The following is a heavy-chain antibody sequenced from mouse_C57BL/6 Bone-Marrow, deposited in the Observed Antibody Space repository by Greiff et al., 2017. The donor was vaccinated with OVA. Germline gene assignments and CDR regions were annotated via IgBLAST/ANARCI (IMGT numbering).Heavy chain of an antibody. V-gene: IGHV5-17*01. J-gene: IGHJ3*01. Sequence: EVKLMESGGGLVKPGGSLKLSCAASGFTFSDYGMHWVRQAPEKGLEWVAYISSGSSTIYYADTVKGRFTISRDNAKNTLFLQMTSLRSEDTAMYYCASAYYSNYPFAYWGQGTLVTVSA. CDR2: ISSGSSTI. CDR1: GFTFSDYG. CDR3: ASAYYSNYPFAY. D-gene: IGHD2-5*01.